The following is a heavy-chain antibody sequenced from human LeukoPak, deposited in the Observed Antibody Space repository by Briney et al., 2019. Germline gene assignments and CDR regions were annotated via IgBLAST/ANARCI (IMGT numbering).Heavy chain of an antibody. CDR2: LSGTGGST. V-gene: IGHV3-23*01. CDR3: ALSETTVTTLVY. CDR1: GFTFSNYA. J-gene: IGHJ4*02. D-gene: IGHD4-17*01. Sequence: GGSLRLSCAASGFTFSNYAMSWVRQAPGKGLEWVSTLSGTGGSTYYADSVKGRFTISRDNSKNTLYLQVSSLRAEDTAVYYCALSETTVTTLVYWGQGTLVTVSS.